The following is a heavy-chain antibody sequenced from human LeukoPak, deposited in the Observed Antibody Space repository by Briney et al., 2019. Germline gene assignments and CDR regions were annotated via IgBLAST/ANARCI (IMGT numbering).Heavy chain of an antibody. Sequence: GGSLRLSCAASGFTFSSYSMNWVRQAPGKGLEWVSSISSSSSYIYYADSVKGRFTISRDNAKNSLYPQMNSLRAEDTAVYYCARDRGVTGSDNDYWGQGTLVTVSS. CDR1: GFTFSSYS. CDR2: ISSSSSYI. D-gene: IGHD2-21*02. V-gene: IGHV3-21*01. J-gene: IGHJ4*02. CDR3: ARDRGVTGSDNDY.